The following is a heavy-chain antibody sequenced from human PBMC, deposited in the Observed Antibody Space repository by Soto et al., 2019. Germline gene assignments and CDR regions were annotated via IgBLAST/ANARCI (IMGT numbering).Heavy chain of an antibody. V-gene: IGHV4-31*03. CDR1: GGSISSGGYY. Sequence: QVQLQESGPGLVKPSETLSLTCTVSGGSISSGGYYRSWLRQLPGKGLEWIGYISNSGTTYYNPSLKSRVSLSVDASNSQCSLRLSFVTAADTAVYYCARGRRTGYWYFDLWGRGTLVTVSS. CDR2: ISNSGTT. J-gene: IGHJ2*01. D-gene: IGHD3-9*01. CDR3: ARGRRTGYWYFDL.